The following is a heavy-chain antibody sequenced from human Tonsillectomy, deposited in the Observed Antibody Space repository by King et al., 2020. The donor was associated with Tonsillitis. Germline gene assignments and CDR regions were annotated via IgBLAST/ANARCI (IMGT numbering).Heavy chain of an antibody. D-gene: IGHD6-25*01. V-gene: IGHV3-15*01. Sequence: QLVQSGGGLVKPGESLRLSCAASGFTFNNFFMIWVRQAPGKGLEWVGRIKTEAHGGTTDYATAVNGRFSISRDDSKNTLYLQMNSLNTEDTAVYFCAAGGSELGDYWGQGTLVTVSS. CDR3: AAGGSELGDY. J-gene: IGHJ4*02. CDR2: IKTEAHGGTT. CDR1: GFTFNNFF.